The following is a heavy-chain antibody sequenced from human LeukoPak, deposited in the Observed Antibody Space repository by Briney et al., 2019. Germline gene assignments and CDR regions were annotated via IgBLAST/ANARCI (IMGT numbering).Heavy chain of an antibody. D-gene: IGHD1-26*01. CDR1: GYTFTSYG. CDR2: ISAYNGNT. Sequence: ASVKVSCKASGYTFTSYGTSWVRQAPGQGLEWMGWISAYNGNTNYAQKLQGRVTMTADTSTSTAYMELRSLRSDDTAVYYCVREIVGATLYFDYWGQGTLVTVSS. J-gene: IGHJ4*02. V-gene: IGHV1-18*01. CDR3: VREIVGATLYFDY.